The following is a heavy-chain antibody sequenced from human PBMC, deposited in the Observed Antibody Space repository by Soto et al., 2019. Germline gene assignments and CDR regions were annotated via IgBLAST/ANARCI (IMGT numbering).Heavy chain of an antibody. CDR3: AKGKHPDY. CDR1: GGSFSGYY. J-gene: IGHJ4*02. Sequence: QVQLQQWGAGLLKPSETLSLTCAVYGGSFSGYYWSWIRQPPGKGLEWSGEIKHSGSTNYNPSLKSRVTISADTSKNQFSLKLSSVTAADTAVYYCAKGKHPDYWGQGTLVTVSS. CDR2: IKHSGST. V-gene: IGHV4-34*01.